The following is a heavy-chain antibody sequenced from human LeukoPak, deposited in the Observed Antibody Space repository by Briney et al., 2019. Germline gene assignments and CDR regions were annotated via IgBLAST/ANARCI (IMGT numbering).Heavy chain of an antibody. Sequence: PGGSLRLSCAASGFTFSSHGMNWVRQAPGKGLEWVSGITGSGGNRYYADSVKGRFTISRDNSKNTLYLQMNSLRAGDTAVYYCAKDDNYIRFLSWGQGTLVTVSS. CDR3: AKDDNYIRFLS. CDR1: GFTFSSHG. D-gene: IGHD3-16*01. CDR2: ITGSGGNR. J-gene: IGHJ5*02. V-gene: IGHV3-23*01.